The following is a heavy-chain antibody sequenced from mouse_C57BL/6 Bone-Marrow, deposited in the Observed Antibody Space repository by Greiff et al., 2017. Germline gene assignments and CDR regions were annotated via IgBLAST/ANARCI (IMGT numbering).Heavy chain of an antibody. CDR2: ISSGSSTI. J-gene: IGHJ3*01. D-gene: IGHD2-3*01. CDR3: ARGLLPFAY. Sequence: EVKLQESGGGLVKPGGSLKLSCAASGFTFSDYGMHWVRQAPEKGLEWVAYISSGSSTIYYADTVKGRFTISRDNAKNTLFLQMTSLRSEDTAMYYCARGLLPFAYWGQGTLVTVSA. CDR1: GFTFSDYG. V-gene: IGHV5-17*01.